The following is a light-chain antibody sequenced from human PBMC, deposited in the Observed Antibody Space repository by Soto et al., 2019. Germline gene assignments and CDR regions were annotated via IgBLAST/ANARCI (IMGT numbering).Light chain of an antibody. CDR1: QAIYNY. Sequence: DIQVTQSPSSLSASVGDRVTITCRASQAIYNYLAWFQQKPGKVPSLLIYAASTLQSWVPSRFSGSGSGTDFTLTISSLQTEDVATYFCRKYDSAPLTFGGGTKVDIK. V-gene: IGKV1-27*01. CDR2: AAS. J-gene: IGKJ4*01. CDR3: RKYDSAPLT.